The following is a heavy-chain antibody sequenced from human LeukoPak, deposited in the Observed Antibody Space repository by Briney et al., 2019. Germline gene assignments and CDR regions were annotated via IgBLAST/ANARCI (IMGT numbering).Heavy chain of an antibody. Sequence: GGSLRLSCEASGVSFSSAWMSWVRQPPGKGLEGVGRIKSNADGGATDYSAPVKGRFIISRDNTKNTLDLQMNSLRGEDTAVYYCAREMNYGDYFDYWGQGTLVTVSS. V-gene: IGHV3-15*01. CDR2: IKSNADGGAT. J-gene: IGHJ4*02. CDR3: AREMNYGDYFDY. D-gene: IGHD4-17*01. CDR1: GVSFSSAW.